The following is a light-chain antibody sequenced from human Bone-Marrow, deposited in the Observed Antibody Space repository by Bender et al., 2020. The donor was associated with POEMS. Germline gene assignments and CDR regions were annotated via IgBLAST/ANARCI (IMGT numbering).Light chain of an antibody. J-gene: IGLJ3*02. CDR1: RSDVGSYDL. CDR3: AAWDDRLRGL. Sequence: QSALTQPASVSGSPGQSITISCTGTRSDVGSYDLVSWYQQHPGKAPKLMIYEVSKRPSGVSNRFSGSKSGTSASLAISGLRSEDEADYYCAAWDDRLRGLFGGGTKLTVL. CDR2: EVS. V-gene: IGLV2-14*02.